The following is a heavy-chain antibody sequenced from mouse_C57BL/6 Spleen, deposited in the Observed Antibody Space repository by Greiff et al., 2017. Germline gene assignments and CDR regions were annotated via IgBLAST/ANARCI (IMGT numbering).Heavy chain of an antibody. V-gene: IGHV5-9*01. J-gene: IGHJ3*01. Sequence: DVQLVESGGGLVKPGGSLKLSCAASGFTFSSYTMSWVRQTPEKRLEWVATISGGGGNTYYPDSVKGRFTISRDNAKNTLYLQMSSLRSEDTALYYCARQGNDYDWFAYWGQGTLVTVSA. D-gene: IGHD2-4*01. CDR3: ARQGNDYDWFAY. CDR2: ISGGGGNT. CDR1: GFTFSSYT.